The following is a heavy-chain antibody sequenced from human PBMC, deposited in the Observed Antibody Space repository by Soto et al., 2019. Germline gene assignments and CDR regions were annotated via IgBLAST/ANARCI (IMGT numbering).Heavy chain of an antibody. CDR1: GFTFSSYG. D-gene: IGHD6-13*01. J-gene: IGHJ4*02. V-gene: IGHV3-33*01. CDR2: IWYDGSNK. CDR3: ARDATRDSSSWDDFDY. Sequence: WGSLRLSCAASGFTFSSYGMHWVRQAPGKGLEWVAVIWYDGSNKYYADSVKGRFTISRDNSKNTLYLQMNSLRAEDTAVYYCARDATRDSSSWDDFDYWGQGTLVTVSS.